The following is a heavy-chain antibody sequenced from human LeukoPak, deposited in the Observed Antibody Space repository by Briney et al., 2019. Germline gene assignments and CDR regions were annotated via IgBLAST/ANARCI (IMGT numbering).Heavy chain of an antibody. D-gene: IGHD2-2*01. J-gene: IGHJ5*02. CDR3: ARDSLGYCSSTSCYPPWFDP. Sequence: SETLSLTCTVSGGSISSGSYYWSWIRQPAGKGLEWIGRIYTSGNTNYNPSLKSRVTISVDTSKNQFSLKLSSVTAADTAVYYCARDSLGYCSSTSCYPPWFDPWGQGTLVTVSS. CDR2: IYTSGNT. CDR1: GGSISSGSYY. V-gene: IGHV4-61*02.